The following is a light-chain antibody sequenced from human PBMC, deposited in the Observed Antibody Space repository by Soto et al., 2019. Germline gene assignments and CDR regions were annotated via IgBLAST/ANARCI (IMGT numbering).Light chain of an antibody. Sequence: EIVLTQSPGTLSLSPGERATLSCRASPSVSRSHLAWYQQKPGQAPRLLIYGASSRATGIADRFSGSGSGTDFTLTISRLEPEDFAVYYCQQYGNSPPYSFGQGTKLEIK. J-gene: IGKJ2*03. CDR3: QQYGNSPPYS. CDR2: GAS. V-gene: IGKV3-20*01. CDR1: PSVSRSH.